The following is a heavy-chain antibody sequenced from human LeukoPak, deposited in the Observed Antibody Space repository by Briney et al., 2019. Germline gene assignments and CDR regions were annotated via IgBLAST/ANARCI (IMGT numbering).Heavy chain of an antibody. CDR1: GYSFTSYW. CDR2: IYPGDSDT. J-gene: IGHJ5*02. V-gene: IGHV5-51*01. Sequence: PGESLKISCKGSGYSFTSYWIGWVRQMPGKGLEWMGIIYPGDSDTRYSPSFQGQVTISADKSISTAYLQWSSLKASDTAMYYCARAPAGSSSWYWFDPWGQGTLVTVSS. CDR3: ARAPAGSSSWYWFDP. D-gene: IGHD6-13*01.